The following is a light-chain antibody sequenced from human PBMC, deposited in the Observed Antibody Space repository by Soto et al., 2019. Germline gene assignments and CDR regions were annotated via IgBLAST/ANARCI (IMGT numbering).Light chain of an antibody. CDR3: QQSYSTPQIT. J-gene: IGKJ5*01. Sequence: DIQMTQSPSSLSASVGDRVTITCRASQRISSYLNWYQQKPGKAPKLLIYTASSLQSGVPSRFSGRGSGTDFTLTISSLQPEDFATYYCQQSYSTPQITFGQGTRLEI. V-gene: IGKV1-39*01. CDR1: QRISSY. CDR2: TAS.